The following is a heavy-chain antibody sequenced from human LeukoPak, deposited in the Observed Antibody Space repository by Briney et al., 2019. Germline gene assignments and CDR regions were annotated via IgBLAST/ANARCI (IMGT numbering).Heavy chain of an antibody. Sequence: GGSLRLSCAASGFTLSSYAMSWVRQGPGKGLEWVSAISVTGNTYHADSVRGRFTISRDSSKNTLYFQMNSLRVEDAAVYYCAKAPVTSCRGAFCYPFDSWGQGTLVTVSS. D-gene: IGHD2-15*01. CDR3: AKAPVTSCRGAFCYPFDS. CDR2: ISVTGNT. J-gene: IGHJ4*02. V-gene: IGHV3-23*01. CDR1: GFTLSSYA.